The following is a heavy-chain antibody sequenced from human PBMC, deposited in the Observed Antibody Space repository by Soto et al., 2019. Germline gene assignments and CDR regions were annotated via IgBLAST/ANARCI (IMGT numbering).Heavy chain of an antibody. Sequence: PSETLSLTCAVSGGSISSSNWWSWVRQPPGKGLEWIGEIYHSGSTNYNPSLKSRVTISVDKSKNQFSLKLSSVTAADTAVYYCAREGGYSYGKRGIFDYWGQGTLVTVSS. J-gene: IGHJ4*02. V-gene: IGHV4-4*02. CDR3: AREGGYSYGKRGIFDY. D-gene: IGHD5-18*01. CDR1: GGSISSSNW. CDR2: IYHSGST.